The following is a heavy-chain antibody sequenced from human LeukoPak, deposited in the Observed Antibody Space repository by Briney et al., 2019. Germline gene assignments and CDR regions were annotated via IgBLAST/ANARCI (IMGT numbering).Heavy chain of an antibody. CDR2: ISGSGGST. J-gene: IGHJ2*01. Sequence: GGSLRLSCAASGFTFTTYAMNWVRQAPGKGLEWVSVISGSGGSTYYADAVKGRFTISRDNSKNTLYLEVNSLRAEDTAVYYCATAFYFDSSGPYWYFDLWGRGTLVTVSS. D-gene: IGHD3-22*01. V-gene: IGHV3-23*01. CDR1: GFTFTTYA. CDR3: ATAFYFDSSGPYWYFDL.